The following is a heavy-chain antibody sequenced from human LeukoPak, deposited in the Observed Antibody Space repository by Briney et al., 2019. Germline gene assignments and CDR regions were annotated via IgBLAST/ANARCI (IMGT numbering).Heavy chain of an antibody. CDR2: ISGTT. D-gene: IGHD3-22*01. V-gene: IGHV3-23*01. CDR1: GFTFSSYA. CDR3: AKDLYYDSSGFLTSDI. J-gene: IGHJ3*02. Sequence: GGSLRLSCAASGFTFSSYAMSWVRQAPGKGLEWVSGISGTTYYADSVKGRFTISRDNSKNTLYLQMNSLRAEDTAVYYCAKDLYYDSSGFLTSDIWGQGTMVTVSS.